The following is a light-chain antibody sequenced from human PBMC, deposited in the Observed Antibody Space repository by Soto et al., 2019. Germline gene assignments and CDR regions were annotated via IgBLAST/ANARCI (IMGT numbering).Light chain of an antibody. CDR3: SSYTSSNSYV. Sequence: QSVLTQPASVSGSPGQSIAISCTGTISDVGAYNSVSWYQQYPGKAPKLMIYDVSNRPSGVSDRFSGSKSGNTASLTISGLQAEDEADYYCSSYTSSNSYVFGSGTKVTVL. J-gene: IGLJ1*01. V-gene: IGLV2-14*01. CDR2: DVS. CDR1: ISDVGAYNS.